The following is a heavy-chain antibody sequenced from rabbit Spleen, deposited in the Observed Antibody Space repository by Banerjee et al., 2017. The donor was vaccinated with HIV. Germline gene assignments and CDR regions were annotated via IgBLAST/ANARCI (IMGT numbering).Heavy chain of an antibody. D-gene: IGHD6-1*01. CDR1: GFSFSNKAV. CDR2: INAVTGKA. CDR3: ARGYSYSYVGIAYVTDYFNL. J-gene: IGHJ4*01. V-gene: IGHV1S45*01. Sequence: QEHLVESGGGLVQPGGSLKLSCTASGFSFSNKAVMCWVRQAPGKGLQWIACINAVTGKAVYATWAKGRFTVSKASSTTVTLQMTSLTAADTATYFCARGYSYSYVGIAYVTDYFNLWGPGTLVTVS.